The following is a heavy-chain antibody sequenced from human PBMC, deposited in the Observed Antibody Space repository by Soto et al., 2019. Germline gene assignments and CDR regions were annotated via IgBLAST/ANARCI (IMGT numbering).Heavy chain of an antibody. CDR2: IYYSGST. J-gene: IGHJ4*02. CDR1: GGSVSSGSYY. Sequence: SETLSLTCTVSGGSVSSGSYYWSWIRQPPGKGLEWIGYIYYSGSTNYNPSLKSRVTISVDTSKNQFSLKLSSVTAADTAVYYCARVTTSSGYDFDYWGQGTLVTVSS. D-gene: IGHD5-12*01. V-gene: IGHV4-61*01. CDR3: ARVTTSSGYDFDY.